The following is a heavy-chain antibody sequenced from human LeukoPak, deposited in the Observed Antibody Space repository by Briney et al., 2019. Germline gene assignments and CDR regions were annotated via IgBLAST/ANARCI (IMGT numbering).Heavy chain of an antibody. CDR3: ARGMSRVGAFDI. Sequence: PGGSLRLSCAASGFTFSSYSMNWVRQAPGKGLEWVSSISSSSSYIYYADSVKGRFTISRDNAKNSLYLQMNSLRAEDTAVYYCARGMSRVGAFDIWGQGTMVTVSS. CDR2: ISSSSSYI. CDR1: GFTFSSYS. D-gene: IGHD1-26*01. V-gene: IGHV3-21*01. J-gene: IGHJ3*02.